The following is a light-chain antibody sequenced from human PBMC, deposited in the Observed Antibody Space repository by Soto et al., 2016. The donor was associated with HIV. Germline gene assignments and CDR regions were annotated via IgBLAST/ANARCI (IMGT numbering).Light chain of an antibody. V-gene: IGKV1-5*03. Sequence: DIQMTQSPSTLSASVGDRVTITCRASQSISSWVAWYQQKPGKAPNLLIYKASNLESGVPSRFSGGGSGTEFTLTITGLQPEDFATYYCLQHNSFPSFGPGTKVDLK. CDR3: LQHNSFPS. J-gene: IGKJ3*01. CDR2: KAS. CDR1: QSISSW.